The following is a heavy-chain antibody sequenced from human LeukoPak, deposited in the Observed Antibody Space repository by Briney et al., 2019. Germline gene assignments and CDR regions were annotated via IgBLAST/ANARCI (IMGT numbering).Heavy chain of an antibody. D-gene: IGHD3-16*02. V-gene: IGHV3-30*02. J-gene: IGHJ4*02. Sequence: GGSLRLSCAASGFTFSTYGMHWVRQVPGKGLEWVTFIKADGSNKYYKNPAEGRFTISRDNSKNMLYLQMNNLMTEDTAVYYCARDSGSYHYDFDYWGQGTLVTVSS. CDR3: ARDSGSYHYDFDY. CDR2: IKADGSNK. CDR1: GFTFSTYG.